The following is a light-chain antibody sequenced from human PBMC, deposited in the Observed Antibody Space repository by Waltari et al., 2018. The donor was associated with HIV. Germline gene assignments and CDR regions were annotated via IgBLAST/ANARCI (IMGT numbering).Light chain of an antibody. CDR3: QQSYTTPRT. V-gene: IGKV1-39*01. CDR1: QSIRFY. CDR2: AAS. Sequence: DIQMTQSPSSLSASVGDRVTITCRASQSIRFYLNWYQQIAGKAPKLLIYAASSLQSGVPSRFSGSGSGTDFTLTISSLQPEDFATYYCQQSYTTPRTFGQGTKVEIK. J-gene: IGKJ1*01.